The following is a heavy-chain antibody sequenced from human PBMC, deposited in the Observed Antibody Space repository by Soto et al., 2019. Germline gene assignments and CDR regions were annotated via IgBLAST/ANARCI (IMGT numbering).Heavy chain of an antibody. CDR3: ARNVPGSTTRPDYWYFDL. J-gene: IGHJ2*01. Sequence: EVQLLESGGGLVQPGGSLRLSCAASGFTFISYAMNWVRQAPGKGLQWVAAISGGGDATFYADSVKGRFTISRDNSRNTVSLQMNSLGADDTVVYYCARNVPGSTTRPDYWYFDLWGRGTLVTVSS. CDR2: ISGGGDAT. D-gene: IGHD3-10*02. CDR1: GFTFISYA. V-gene: IGHV3-23*01.